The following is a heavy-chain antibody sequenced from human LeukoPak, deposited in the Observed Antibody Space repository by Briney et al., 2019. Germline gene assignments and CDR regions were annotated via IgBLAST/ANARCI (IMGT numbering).Heavy chain of an antibody. CDR2: INHSGST. V-gene: IGHV4-34*01. CDR1: GGSFSGYY. D-gene: IGHD1-26*01. CDR3: ARGRRVGATTVLLGGMDV. J-gene: IGHJ6*02. Sequence: SETLCLTCAVYGGSFSGYYWSWIRQPPGKGLEWIGEINHSGSTNYNPSLKSRVTISVDTSKNQFSLKLSSVTAADTAVYYCARGRRVGATTVLLGGMDVWGQGTTVTVSS.